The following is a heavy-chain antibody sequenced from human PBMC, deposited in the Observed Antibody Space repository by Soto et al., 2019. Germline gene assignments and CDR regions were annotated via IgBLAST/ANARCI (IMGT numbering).Heavy chain of an antibody. Sequence: EVQLVESGGGLVKPGGSLRLSCAASGFTFSSYSMNWVRQAPGKGLEWVSSISSSSSYIYYADSVKGRFTISRDNAKNSLYLQMNSLRAEDTAVYYCARGAAAGPPGFDYWGQGTLVTVSS. CDR2: ISSSSSYI. J-gene: IGHJ4*02. D-gene: IGHD6-13*01. V-gene: IGHV3-21*01. CDR3: ARGAAAGPPGFDY. CDR1: GFTFSSYS.